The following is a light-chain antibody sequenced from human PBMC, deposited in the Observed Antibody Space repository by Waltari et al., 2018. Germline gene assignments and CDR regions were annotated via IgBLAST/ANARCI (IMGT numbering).Light chain of an antibody. CDR3: QQYGSSPT. J-gene: IGKJ5*01. CDR1: QRVTNNY. Sequence: EIVLTQSPGTVSLSPGERATLACRASQRVTNNYLAWDQQKPGLPPRLLMYGASTRASCIPDRFSGSGSGTDFTLTISRLEPEDFAVYYCQQYGSSPTFGQGTRLEIK. V-gene: IGKV3-20*01. CDR2: GAS.